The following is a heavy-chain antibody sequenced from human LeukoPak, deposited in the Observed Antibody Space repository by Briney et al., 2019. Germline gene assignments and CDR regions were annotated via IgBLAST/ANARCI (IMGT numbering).Heavy chain of an antibody. CDR3: ARQPGYCSSTSCHFFDY. CDR1: GGSISSSSYY. V-gene: IGHV4-39*07. J-gene: IGHJ4*02. Sequence: PSETLSLTCTVSGGSISSSSYYWGWIRQPPGKGLEWIGSIYYSGSTNYNPSLKSRVTISVDTSKNQFSLKLSSVTAADTAVYYCARQPGYCSSTSCHFFDYWGQGTLVTVSS. CDR2: IYYSGST. D-gene: IGHD2-2*01.